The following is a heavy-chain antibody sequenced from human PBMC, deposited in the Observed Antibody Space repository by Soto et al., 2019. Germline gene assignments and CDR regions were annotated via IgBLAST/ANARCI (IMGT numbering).Heavy chain of an antibody. CDR3: ARTRRISIYYYYGMDV. CDR2: IIPIFGTA. J-gene: IGHJ6*02. CDR1: GGTFSSYA. D-gene: IGHD6-6*01. Sequence: ASVKVSCKASGGTFSSYAISWVRQAPGQGLEWMGGIIPIFGTANYAQKFQGRVTITADESTSTAYMELSSLRSEDTAVYYCARTRRISIYYYYGMDVWGQGTTVTVSS. V-gene: IGHV1-69*13.